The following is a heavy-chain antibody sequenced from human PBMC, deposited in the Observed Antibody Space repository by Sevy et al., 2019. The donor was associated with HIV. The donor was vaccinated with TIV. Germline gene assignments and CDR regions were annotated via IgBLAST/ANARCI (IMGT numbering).Heavy chain of an antibody. CDR2: ISYDGSNK. Sequence: GGSLRLSCAASGFTFSSYAMHWVRQAPGKGLEWVAVISYDGSNKNNADSVKGRFTIARANSKNTLYLQMNSRRAEDTEVYYCAKTFAICSVVMSPDFDPWGQGTLVTVSS. CDR3: AKTFAICSVVMSPDFDP. V-gene: IGHV3-30-3*02. CDR1: GFTFSSYA. J-gene: IGHJ5*02. D-gene: IGHD3-3*01.